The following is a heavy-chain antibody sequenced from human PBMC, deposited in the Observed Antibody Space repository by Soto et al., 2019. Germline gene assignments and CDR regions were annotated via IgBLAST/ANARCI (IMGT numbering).Heavy chain of an antibody. CDR1: GFTFTDYS. CDR2: ISAYSGHT. J-gene: IGHJ4*02. V-gene: IGHV1-18*01. D-gene: IGHD4-17*01. CDR3: AKLIGPTGGY. Sequence: QVQLVQSGGEVKKPGASVKVSCQASGFTFTDYSISWVRQAPGHRLEWMGWISAYSGHTNYAQHLQGRVSMTTDTPTSTAYMELRSLTSNDTAVYYCAKLIGPTGGYWGQGTLVTVSS.